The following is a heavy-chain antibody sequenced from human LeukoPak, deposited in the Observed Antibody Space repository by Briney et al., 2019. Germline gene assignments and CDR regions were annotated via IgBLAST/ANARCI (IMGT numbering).Heavy chain of an antibody. CDR2: IIDGNGAT. Sequence: GGSLRLSCAASGFTFSTFSMSWVRQAPGKGLEWVSAIIDGNGATYYGDFVKGRFTISRDNSQSTLYLQMNNLRAEDTAVYYCANHLPLRYLDLWGQGTLVTVSS. CDR3: ANHLPLRYLDL. CDR1: GFTFSTFS. D-gene: IGHD1-14*01. J-gene: IGHJ2*01. V-gene: IGHV3-23*01.